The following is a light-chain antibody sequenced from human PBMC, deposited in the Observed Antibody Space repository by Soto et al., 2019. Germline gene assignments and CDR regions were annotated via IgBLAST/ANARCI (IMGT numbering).Light chain of an antibody. J-gene: IGLJ1*01. CDR2: EGS. V-gene: IGLV2-23*01. CDR1: SSDVGSYNL. Sequence: QSVLTQPASVSGSPGQSITISCTGTSSDVGSYNLVSWYQQHPGKAPKLMIYEGSKRPSGVSNRFSGSKSGNTAALTISGRQAEDEADYYCCAYAGSDYVFGTGTKLTVL. CDR3: CAYAGSDYV.